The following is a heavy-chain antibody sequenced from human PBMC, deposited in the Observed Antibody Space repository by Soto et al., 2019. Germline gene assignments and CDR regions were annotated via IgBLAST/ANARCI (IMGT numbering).Heavy chain of an antibody. CDR3: ARQKNYDYYYGMDV. Sequence: SETMSLTCTVSGGSISSSSYYWGWIRPPPGKGLEWIGSIYYSGSTYYNPSLKSRVTISVDTSKNQFSLKLSSVTAADTAVYYCARQKNYDYYYGMDVWGQGTTVTVSS. V-gene: IGHV4-39*01. CDR1: GGSISSSSYY. J-gene: IGHJ6*02. CDR2: IYYSGST.